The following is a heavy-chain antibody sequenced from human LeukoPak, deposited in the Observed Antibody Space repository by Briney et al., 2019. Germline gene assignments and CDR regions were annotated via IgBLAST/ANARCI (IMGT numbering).Heavy chain of an antibody. Sequence: GSLRLSCAASGFTVSTNYMSRVRQAPGKGLEWVSVISSGGTPYYADSVKGRFTISRDSSENTLYLQMHSLRAEDTAVYYCARGGAGYAFDYWGQGTLVTVSS. CDR2: ISSGGTP. V-gene: IGHV3-66*02. CDR3: ARGGAGYAFDY. J-gene: IGHJ4*02. CDR1: GFTVSTNY. D-gene: IGHD5-12*01.